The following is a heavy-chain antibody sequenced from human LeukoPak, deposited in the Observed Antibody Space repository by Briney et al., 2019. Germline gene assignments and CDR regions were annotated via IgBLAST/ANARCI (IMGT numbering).Heavy chain of an antibody. CDR1: GFTLSNYW. CDR3: TRGYYDSGDY. J-gene: IGHJ4*02. CDR2: INSDGSTT. V-gene: IGHV3-74*01. D-gene: IGHD3-16*01. Sequence: GGSLRLSCAPSGFTLSNYWMYWVRQAPGKGLVWVSRINSDGSTTNYADSVRGRFTISRDNAKNTLYLEMKSLRVEDTAVYYCTRGYYDSGDYWGQGTLVTVSS.